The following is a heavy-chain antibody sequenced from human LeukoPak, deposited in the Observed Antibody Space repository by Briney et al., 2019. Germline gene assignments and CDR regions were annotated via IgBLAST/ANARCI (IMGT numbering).Heavy chain of an antibody. D-gene: IGHD3-16*02. CDR2: IYYSGST. Sequence: SETLSLTCTVSGGSISSSGYYWGWIRQPPGKGLEWIGSIYYSGSTYYNPSLKSRVTISVDTSKNQFSLKLSSVTAADTAVYYCARPYYDYVWGSYRSDYGAFDIWGQGTMVTVSS. J-gene: IGHJ3*02. CDR3: ARPYYDYVWGSYRSDYGAFDI. V-gene: IGHV4-39*01. CDR1: GGSISSSGYY.